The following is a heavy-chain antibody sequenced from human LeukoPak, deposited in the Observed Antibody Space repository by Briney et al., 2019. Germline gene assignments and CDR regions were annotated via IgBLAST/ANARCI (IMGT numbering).Heavy chain of an antibody. CDR2: IRYDGSSK. D-gene: IGHD2-2*01. J-gene: IGHJ4*02. CDR1: GFTFSSYG. CDR3: AKDRVPDLGYCSSTSCYSLDY. V-gene: IGHV3-30*02. Sequence: GGSLRLSCAASGFTFSSYGMHWVRQAPGKGLEWVAFIRYDGSSKYYADSVKGRFTIPRDNSKNTLYLQMNSVRADDTAVYYCAKDRVPDLGYCSSTSCYSLDYWGQGTLVTVSS.